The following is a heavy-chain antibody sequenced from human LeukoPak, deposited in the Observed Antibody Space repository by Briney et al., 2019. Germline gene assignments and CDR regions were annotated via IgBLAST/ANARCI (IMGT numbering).Heavy chain of an antibody. CDR1: GGSISSGDYY. J-gene: IGHJ3*01. D-gene: IGHD2-2*01. CDR2: ISSSSSYI. CDR3: ARGGAAITSAFDV. Sequence: LSLTCTVSGGSISSGDYYWSWIRQARGKGLEWVSSISSSSSYIYYADSVKGRFTISRDNAKNSLYLQMNSLRAEDTAVYYCARGGAAITSAFDVWGQGTMVTVSS. V-gene: IGHV3-11*06.